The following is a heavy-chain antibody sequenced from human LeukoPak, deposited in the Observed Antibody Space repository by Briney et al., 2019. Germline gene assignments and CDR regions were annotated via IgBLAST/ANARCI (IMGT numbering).Heavy chain of an antibody. CDR3: AKRIATYDSSGIDY. J-gene: IGHJ4*02. Sequence: GGSLRLSCAASGITFSSYAMSWVRQAPGKGLEWVSGISGSGGSTYYADSVKGRFTISRDNSGNTLYLQINSLRAEDTAVYYCAKRIATYDSSGIDYWGQGTLVTVSS. CDR1: GITFSSYA. D-gene: IGHD3-22*01. V-gene: IGHV3-23*01. CDR2: ISGSGGST.